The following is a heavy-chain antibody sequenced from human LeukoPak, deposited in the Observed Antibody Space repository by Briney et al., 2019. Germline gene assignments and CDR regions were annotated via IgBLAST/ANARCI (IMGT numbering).Heavy chain of an antibody. CDR2: IYYSGST. Sequence: SETLSLTCTVSGGSISSSSYYWGWIRQPPGKGLEWNGYIYYSGSTNYNPSLKSRVTISVDTSKNQFSLKLSSVTAADTAVYYCARVTPEYCSGGSCYGTNWFDPWGQGTLVTVSS. CDR3: ARVTPEYCSGGSCYGTNWFDP. D-gene: IGHD2-15*01. CDR1: GGSISSSSYY. J-gene: IGHJ5*02. V-gene: IGHV4-61*05.